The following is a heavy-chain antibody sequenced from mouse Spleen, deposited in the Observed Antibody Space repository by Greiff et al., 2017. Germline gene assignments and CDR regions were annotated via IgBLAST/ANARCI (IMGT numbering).Heavy chain of an antibody. J-gene: IGHJ3*01. CDR1: GYTFTDYY. Sequence: EVQLQQSGPELVKPGASVKISCKASGYTFTDYYMNWVKQSHGKSLEWIGDINPNNGGTSYNQKFKGKATLTVDKSSSTAYMELRSLTSEDSAVYYCANWDGGFAYWGQGTLVTVSA. V-gene: IGHV1-26*01. CDR2: INPNNGGT. D-gene: IGHD4-1*01. CDR3: ANWDGGFAY.